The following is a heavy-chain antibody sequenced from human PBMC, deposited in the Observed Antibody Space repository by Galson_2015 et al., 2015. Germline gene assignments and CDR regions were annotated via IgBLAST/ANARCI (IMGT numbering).Heavy chain of an antibody. CDR1: GYTFTSYG. V-gene: IGHV1-18*01. D-gene: IGHD4-17*01. CDR2: ISAYNGNT. Sequence: VKVSCKASGYTFTSYGLSWVRQAPGQGLEWMGWISAYNGNTNYAQKLQGRVTMTTDTSTSTAYMELRSLRSDDTAVYYCATHDYGDYVGWFDPWGQGTLVTVSS. J-gene: IGHJ5*02. CDR3: ATHDYGDYVGWFDP.